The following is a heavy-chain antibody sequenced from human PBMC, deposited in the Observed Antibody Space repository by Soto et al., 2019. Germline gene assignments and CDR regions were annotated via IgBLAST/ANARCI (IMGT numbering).Heavy chain of an antibody. J-gene: IGHJ6*02. CDR2: SYYSGYYSGST. V-gene: IGHV4-61*01. Sequence: SETLSLTCTVSGDSVTSDSYFWSWLRQPPGKGLEWIGNSYYSGYYSGSTNHSSSLKSRVTVSVATSKNQFSLKLRSVTTADTAVYYCARDYKRENCGSVRCNSLDVWGQGTTVTVSS. CDR1: GDSVTSDSYF. CDR3: ARDYKRENCGSVRCNSLDV. D-gene: IGHD2-21*01.